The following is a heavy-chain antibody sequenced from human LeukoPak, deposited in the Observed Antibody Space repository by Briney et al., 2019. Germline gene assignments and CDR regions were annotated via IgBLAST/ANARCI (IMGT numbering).Heavy chain of an antibody. D-gene: IGHD1-26*01. CDR3: ARHLELSGSSGTYYYGMDV. J-gene: IGHJ6*02. CDR2: IQISGST. CDR1: GGSISSYY. Sequence: PSETLSLTCTVSGGSISSYYCSWIRQPAGKGLEWIGRIQISGSTNYNPSLKSRVTMSVDTSKNQFSLKLSSVTAADTAVYYCARHLELSGSSGTYYYGMDVWGQGTTVTVSS. V-gene: IGHV4-4*07.